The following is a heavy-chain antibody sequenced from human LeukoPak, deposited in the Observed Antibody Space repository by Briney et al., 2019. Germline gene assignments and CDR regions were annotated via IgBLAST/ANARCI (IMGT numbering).Heavy chain of an antibody. CDR2: INHSGST. V-gene: IGHV4-34*01. CDR3: ARLANRKEVLLWFGELETNSFDY. D-gene: IGHD3-10*01. Sequence: SETLSLTCAVYGGSFSGYYWSWIRQPPGKGLEWIGEINHSGSTYYNPSLKSRVTISVDTSKNQFSLKLSSVTAADTAVYYCARLANRKEVLLWFGELETNSFDYWGQGTLVTVSS. J-gene: IGHJ4*02. CDR1: GGSFSGYY.